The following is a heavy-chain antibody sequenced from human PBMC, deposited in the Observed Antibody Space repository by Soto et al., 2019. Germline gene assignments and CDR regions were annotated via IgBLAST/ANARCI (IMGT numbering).Heavy chain of an antibody. CDR2: MSFDGNSK. Sequence: LRLSCAASGFAVSSYSMHWVRQAPGKGLEWVAAMSFDGNSKYFADSVKGRFKISRDTSKNTWSLEIESLGVEDSALYHCTRGRSMIANDDFEYWGQGTQVTVSS. CDR3: TRGRSMIANDDFEY. V-gene: IGHV3-30-3*01. CDR1: GFAVSSYS. D-gene: IGHD2-21*01. J-gene: IGHJ4*02.